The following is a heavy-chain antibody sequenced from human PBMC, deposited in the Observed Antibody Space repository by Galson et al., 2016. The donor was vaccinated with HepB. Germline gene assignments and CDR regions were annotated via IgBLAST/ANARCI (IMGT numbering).Heavy chain of an antibody. D-gene: IGHD6-13*01. CDR3: ATTPPAPYSLLTGQFDS. Sequence: SVKVSCKVSGYTLTELSMQWVRQAPGKGLEWMGGFDPEDGEKVYAQKFQGRVTMTEDTATDTADMELSSLRSEDTAVYFCATTPPAPYSLLTGQFDSWGQGTLVTVSS. CDR1: GYTLTELS. V-gene: IGHV1-24*01. J-gene: IGHJ4*02. CDR2: FDPEDGEK.